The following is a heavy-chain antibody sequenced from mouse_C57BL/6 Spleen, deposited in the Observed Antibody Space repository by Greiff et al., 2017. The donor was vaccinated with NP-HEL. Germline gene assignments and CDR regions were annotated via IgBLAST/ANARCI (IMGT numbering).Heavy chain of an antibody. CDR2: INPGSGGT. CDR1: GYAFTNYL. D-gene: IGHD2-12*01. V-gene: IGHV1-54*01. CDR3: SRSSREVQGPYDFDY. J-gene: IGHJ2*01. Sequence: QVQLQQSGAELVRPGTSVKVSCKASGYAFTNYLIEWVKQRPGQGLEWIGVINPGSGGTNYNEKFKGKATLTADKSSSTAYMQLSSLTAEDSAVYFCSRSSREVQGPYDFDYWGQGTTLTVSS.